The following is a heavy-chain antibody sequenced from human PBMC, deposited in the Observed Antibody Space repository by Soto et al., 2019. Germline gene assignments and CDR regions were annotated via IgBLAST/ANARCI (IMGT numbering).Heavy chain of an antibody. D-gene: IGHD3-3*01. CDR1: GFTFSSYA. CDR3: AKDKVVIIFSASFDP. J-gene: IGHJ5*02. CDR2: ISGSGGST. Sequence: GGSLRLSCAASGFTFSSYAMSWVRQAPGKGLEWVSAISGSGGSTYYADSVKGRFTISRDNSKNTLYLQMNSPRAEDTAVYYCAKDKVVIIFSASFDPWGQGTLVTVSS. V-gene: IGHV3-23*01.